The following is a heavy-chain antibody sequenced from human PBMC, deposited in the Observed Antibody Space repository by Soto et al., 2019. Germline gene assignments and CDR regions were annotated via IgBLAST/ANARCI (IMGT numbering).Heavy chain of an antibody. J-gene: IGHJ6*02. CDR3: AKDRGFYCSSTSCYRDYYYGMDV. CDR2: ISWNSGRI. V-gene: IGHV3-9*01. CDR1: GYSFEHYA. D-gene: IGHD2-2*01. Sequence: PWGSLRLSCSPCGYSFEHYAIHGFRQAPGKGLHWVSGISWNSGRIDYADSVKGRFTISRDNAKNSLYLQMNSLRVEDTALYYCAKDRGFYCSSTSCYRDYYYGMDVWGQGTMVTVSS.